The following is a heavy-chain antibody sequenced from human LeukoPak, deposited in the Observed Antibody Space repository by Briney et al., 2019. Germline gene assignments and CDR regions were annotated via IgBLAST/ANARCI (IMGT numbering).Heavy chain of an antibody. D-gene: IGHD1-26*01. J-gene: IGHJ4*02. CDR1: GFTFSDYY. Sequence: GGSLSLSCAASGFTFSDYYMSWIRQAPGKGLEWVSYISSSGSTIYYADSVKGRFTISRDNAKNSLYLQMNSLRAEDTAVYYCARELGEWELPLVSGVWGQGTLVTVSS. CDR3: ARELGEWELPLVSGV. V-gene: IGHV3-11*01. CDR2: ISSSGSTI.